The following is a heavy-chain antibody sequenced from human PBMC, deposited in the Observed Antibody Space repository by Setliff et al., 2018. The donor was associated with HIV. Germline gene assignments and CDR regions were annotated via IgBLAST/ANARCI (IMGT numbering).Heavy chain of an antibody. Sequence: SETLFLTCAVYGGSVSGYYWSWIRQPPGKGLEWIGEIDHSGSTNYNPSLKSRVTISVDTSKNQFSLKLSSVTAADTAVYYCARPRLRGSGAFDIWGQGTMVTVSS. D-gene: IGHD2-21*01. CDR1: GGSVSGYY. CDR2: IDHSGST. J-gene: IGHJ3*02. V-gene: IGHV4-34*01. CDR3: ARPRLRGSGAFDI.